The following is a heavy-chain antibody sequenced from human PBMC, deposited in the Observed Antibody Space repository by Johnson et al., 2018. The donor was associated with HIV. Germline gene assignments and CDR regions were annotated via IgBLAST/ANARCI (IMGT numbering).Heavy chain of an antibody. Sequence: VQLVESGGGLVKPGGSLRLSCAASGFAFRTYWMVWVRQVPGKRQVWVARIYNDGSEKYCVDSVKGRFSISRDNSKKTLYLQMHSLRPEDTAVYYCARDRPSGSYYVDAFDIWGQGTMVTVSS. J-gene: IGHJ3*02. CDR2: IYNDGSEK. CDR3: ARDRPSGSYYVDAFDI. V-gene: IGHV3-7*01. D-gene: IGHD1-26*01. CDR1: GFAFRTYW.